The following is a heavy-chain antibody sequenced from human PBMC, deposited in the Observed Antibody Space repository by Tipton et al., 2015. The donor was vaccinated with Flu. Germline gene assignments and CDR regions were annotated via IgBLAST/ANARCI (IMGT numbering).Heavy chain of an antibody. J-gene: IGHJ4*02. Sequence: TLSLTCTVSGGSISSGGYYWSWIRQHPGKGLEWIGYIYYSGSTYYNPSLKSLVTISVDTSKNQFSLKLSSVTAADTAVYYCARGDCSSTSCLDYWGRGTLVTVSS. CDR3: ARGDCSSTSCLDY. D-gene: IGHD2-2*01. CDR2: IYYSGST. V-gene: IGHV4-31*01. CDR1: GGSISSGGYY.